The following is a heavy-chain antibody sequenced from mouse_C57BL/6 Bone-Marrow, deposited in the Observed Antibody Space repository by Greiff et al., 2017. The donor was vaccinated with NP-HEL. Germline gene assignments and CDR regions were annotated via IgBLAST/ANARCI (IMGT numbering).Heavy chain of an antibody. CDR2: IYPGDGDT. D-gene: IGHD1-1*01. CDR3: ARSIYYYGSRFYAMDY. CDR1: GYAFSSSW. Sequence: VKLQESGPELVKPGASVKISCKASGYAFSSSWMNWVKQRPGKGLEWIGRIYPGDGDTNYNGKFKGKATLTADKSSSTAYMQLSSLTSEDSAVYFCARSIYYYGSRFYAMDYWGQGTSVTVSS. J-gene: IGHJ4*01. V-gene: IGHV1-82*01.